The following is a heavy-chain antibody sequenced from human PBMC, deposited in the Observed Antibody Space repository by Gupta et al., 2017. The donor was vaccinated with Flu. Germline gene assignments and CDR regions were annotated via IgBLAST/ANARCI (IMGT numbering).Heavy chain of an antibody. CDR2: ISGSGGST. Sequence: EVQLLESGGGLVQPGGSLRLSCAASGFTFSSYAMRWVRQAPGKGLEWVSAISGSGGSTYYADSVKGRFTISRDNSKNTLYLQMNSLRAEDTAVYYCAKDNHYYYGMDVWGQGTTVTVSS. CDR1: GFTFSSYA. V-gene: IGHV3-23*01. CDR3: AKDNHYYYGMDV. J-gene: IGHJ6*02.